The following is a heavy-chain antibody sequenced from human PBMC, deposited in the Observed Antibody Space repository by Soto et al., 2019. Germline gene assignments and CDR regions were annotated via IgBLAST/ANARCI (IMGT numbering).Heavy chain of an antibody. CDR3: ARDPLRKTRYCSGGSCSXDY. CDR1: GFTFSSYG. V-gene: IGHV3-33*01. D-gene: IGHD2-15*01. CDR2: IWYDGSNK. Sequence: GGSLRLSCAASGFTFSSYGMHWVRQAPGKGLEWVAVIWYDGSNKYYADSVKGRFTISRDNSKNTLYLQMNSLRAEDTAVYYCARDPLRKTRYCSGGSCSXDYWGQGTLVTVSS. J-gene: IGHJ4*02.